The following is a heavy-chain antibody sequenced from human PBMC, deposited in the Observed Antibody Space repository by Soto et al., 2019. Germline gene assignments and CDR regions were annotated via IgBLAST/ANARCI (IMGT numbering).Heavy chain of an antibody. Sequence: QVQLVESGGGVVQPGTSLRLSCVVSGLTFRDSGIHWVRQAPGKGLEWVAVISFDGSERHYRDSVKGRFCISRDNSRNTLYLQMNSVRGDDSAVYYCANGKGGVRYYYGMDVWGQGSTVTVSS. J-gene: IGHJ6*02. CDR1: GLTFRDSG. CDR3: ANGKGGVRYYYGMDV. D-gene: IGHD1-26*01. CDR2: ISFDGSER. V-gene: IGHV3-30*18.